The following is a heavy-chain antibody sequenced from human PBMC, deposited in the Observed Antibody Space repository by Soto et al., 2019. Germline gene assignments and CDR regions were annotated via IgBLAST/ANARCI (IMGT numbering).Heavy chain of an antibody. CDR3: ARDRTVGYSSSWYWFDP. CDR1: GYTFTSYY. D-gene: IGHD6-13*01. J-gene: IGHJ5*02. V-gene: IGHV1-46*01. CDR2: INPSGGST. Sequence: SVKVSCKASGYTFTSYYMHWVRQAPGQGLEWMGIINPSGGSTSYAQKFQGRVTMTRDTSTSTVYMELSSLRSEDTAVYYCARDRTVGYSSSWYWFDPWGQGTLVTVSS.